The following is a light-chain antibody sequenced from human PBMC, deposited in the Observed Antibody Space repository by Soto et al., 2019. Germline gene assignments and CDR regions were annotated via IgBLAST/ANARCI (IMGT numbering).Light chain of an antibody. CDR2: GAS. V-gene: IGKV3-20*01. CDR3: QQFGSSPGFT. Sequence: EIVLTQSPGTLSLSPGERATLSCRASQSINSRYLAWYQQKPGQAPRLLIYGASSRATGIPDRFSGSGSGTDFPLTISRLEPEDFAVYYCQQFGSSPGFTFGPGTIVDIQ. CDR1: QSINSRY. J-gene: IGKJ3*01.